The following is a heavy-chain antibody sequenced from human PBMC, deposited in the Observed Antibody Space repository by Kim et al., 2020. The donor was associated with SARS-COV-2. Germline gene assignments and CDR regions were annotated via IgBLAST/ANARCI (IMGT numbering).Heavy chain of an antibody. Sequence: NGNTNYAQKRQGRVTMTTDTSTSTAYMELRSLRSDDTAVYYCAEGTLKGHWGQGTLVTVSS. CDR3: AEGTLKGH. J-gene: IGHJ4*02. D-gene: IGHD1-1*01. V-gene: IGHV1-18*01. CDR2: NGNT.